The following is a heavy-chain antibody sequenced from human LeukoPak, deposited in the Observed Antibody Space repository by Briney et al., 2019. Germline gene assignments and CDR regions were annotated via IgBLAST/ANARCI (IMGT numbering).Heavy chain of an antibody. CDR1: GFTFSSYA. V-gene: IGHV3-23*01. Sequence: PGGSLRLSCAASGFTFSSYAMSWVRQAPGKGLEWVSAISGSGGSTYYADSVKGRFTISRDNSKNTLYLQMNSLRAEDTAGYYCANSFYRSGGSCYYDYWGQGTLVTVSS. D-gene: IGHD2-15*01. CDR3: ANSFYRSGGSCYYDY. J-gene: IGHJ4*02. CDR2: ISGSGGST.